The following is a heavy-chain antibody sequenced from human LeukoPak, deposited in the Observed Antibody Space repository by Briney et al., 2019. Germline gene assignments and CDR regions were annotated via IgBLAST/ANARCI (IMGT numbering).Heavy chain of an antibody. D-gene: IGHD2-21*02. J-gene: IGHJ4*02. CDR2: MYYSGTT. Sequence: PSETLSLTCTVPGGSITSYYRSWIRQSPGKGLEWIGFMYYSGTTNYNPSLKSRVTISLGMSKNQFSLKLSSVTAADTAVYYCARLPMAVTPHVDYWGQGTLVTVSS. CDR3: ARLPMAVTPHVDY. CDR1: GGSITSYY. V-gene: IGHV4-59*01.